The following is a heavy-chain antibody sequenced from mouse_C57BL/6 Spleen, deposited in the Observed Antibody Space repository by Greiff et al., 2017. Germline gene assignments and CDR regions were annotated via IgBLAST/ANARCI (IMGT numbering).Heavy chain of an antibody. CDR1: GYTFTSYD. D-gene: IGHD1-1*01. CDR2: IYPRDGST. J-gene: IGHJ4*01. Sequence: VQLQQSGPELVKPGASVKLSCKASGYTFTSYDINWVKQRPGQGLEWIGWIYPRDGSTKYNEKFKGKATLTVETSSSTAYMELHSLTSEDSAVYFCARYHYYGSSYAMDYWGQGTSVTVSS. CDR3: ARYHYYGSSYAMDY. V-gene: IGHV1-85*01.